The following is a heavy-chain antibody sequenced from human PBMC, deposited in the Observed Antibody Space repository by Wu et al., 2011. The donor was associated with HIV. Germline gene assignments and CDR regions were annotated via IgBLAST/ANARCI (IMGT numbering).Heavy chain of an antibody. CDR1: GDSINTKGYF. D-gene: IGHD5/OR15-5a*01. CDR2: INHSGST. J-gene: IGHJ6*03. Sequence: QVQLVQSGPGLVKPSETLSLTCTVSGDSINTKGYFWGWVRQSPGKGLQWIGEINHSGSTNYNPSLKSRVTISVDTSKNQFSLKLRSVTAADTALYYCARASVLRSPGAYYYYYMDVWGKGTTLIVSS. V-gene: IGHV4-39*07. CDR3: ARASVLRSPGAYYYYYMDV.